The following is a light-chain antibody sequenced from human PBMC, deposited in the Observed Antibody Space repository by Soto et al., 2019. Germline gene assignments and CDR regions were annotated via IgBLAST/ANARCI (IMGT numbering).Light chain of an antibody. Sequence: IQMTQSPSSLSASVGDSITLTCRASQSISTSLNWYQQRPGKAPKLLIYTASSLFSGVPSRFSGSGSGTDFTLTISSLQPEDFATYYCQQSFSSPLTFGGGTKVDIK. CDR1: QSISTS. CDR3: QQSFSSPLT. V-gene: IGKV1-39*01. J-gene: IGKJ4*01. CDR2: TAS.